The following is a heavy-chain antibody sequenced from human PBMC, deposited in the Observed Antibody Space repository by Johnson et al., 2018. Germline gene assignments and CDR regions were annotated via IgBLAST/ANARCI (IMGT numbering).Heavy chain of an antibody. CDR1: GYIFPNRW. CDR3: ATYVYAANDGFDI. Sequence: VQLVQSGAEVKKPGDALKISCKGSGYIFPNRWIGWVRQMPGKGLEWMGIIYLGDSNTKYSTSFQGQVTISGDRSISTAFLQWSSLQASDTAMYYWATYVYAANDGFDIWGQGTMVTVSS. J-gene: IGHJ3*02. V-gene: IGHV5-51*03. D-gene: IGHD3-16*01. CDR2: IYLGDSNT.